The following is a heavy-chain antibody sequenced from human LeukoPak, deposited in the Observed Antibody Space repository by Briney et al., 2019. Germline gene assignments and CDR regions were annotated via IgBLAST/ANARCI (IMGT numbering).Heavy chain of an antibody. J-gene: IGHJ4*02. CDR2: ISSIDGST. CDR3: AKVASGSYYNWPFDY. D-gene: IGHD1-26*01. V-gene: IGHV3-23*01. CDR1: GFSFITYN. Sequence: GGSLRLSCAASGFSFITYNMNWVRQAPGKGLEWVSGISSIDGSTYYADSVKGRFTVSRDNSKNTLYLQMNSLRAEDTAVYYCAKVASGSYYNWPFDYWGQGTLVTVSS.